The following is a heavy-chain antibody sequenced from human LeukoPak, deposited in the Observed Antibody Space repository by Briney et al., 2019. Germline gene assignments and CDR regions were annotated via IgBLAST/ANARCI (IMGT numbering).Heavy chain of an antibody. CDR1: GYTFTSYD. D-gene: IGHD4-11*01. Sequence: GASVKVSCKASGYTFTSYDINWVRQATGQGLEWMGWMNPNSGNTGYAQKFQGRVTMTRNSCISTAYMELSSPRSEDTAVYYCAKKKTTVTTFGYYYYMDVWGKGTTVTVSS. CDR3: AKKKTTVTTFGYYYYMDV. J-gene: IGHJ6*03. CDR2: MNPNSGNT. V-gene: IGHV1-8*01.